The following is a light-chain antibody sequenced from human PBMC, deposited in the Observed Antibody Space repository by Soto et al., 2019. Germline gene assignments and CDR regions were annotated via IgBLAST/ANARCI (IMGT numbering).Light chain of an antibody. J-gene: IGLJ1*01. CDR3: TSYTTISTLYV. V-gene: IGLV2-14*01. Sequence: QSALTQPASVSGSPGQSITISCTGTSSDIGVYDYVSWYQQHPGKAPKLIIYEVTNRPSGLSNRFSGSKSGNTASLTISGLQAEDEADYYCTSYTTISTLYVFGSGTKLTVL. CDR1: SSDIGVYDY. CDR2: EVT.